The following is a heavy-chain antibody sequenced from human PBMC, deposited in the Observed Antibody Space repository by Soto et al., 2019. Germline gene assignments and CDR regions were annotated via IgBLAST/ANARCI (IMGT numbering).Heavy chain of an antibody. J-gene: IGHJ4*02. Sequence: ASVKVSCKASGGTFSSYAISWVRQAPGQGLEWMGGIIPIFGTANYAQKFQGRVTITADESTSTAYMELSSLRSEDTAVYYCARDYYDSSGYYDYDYWGQGTLVTGAS. V-gene: IGHV1-69*13. CDR1: GGTFSSYA. CDR2: IIPIFGTA. CDR3: ARDYYDSSGYYDYDY. D-gene: IGHD3-22*01.